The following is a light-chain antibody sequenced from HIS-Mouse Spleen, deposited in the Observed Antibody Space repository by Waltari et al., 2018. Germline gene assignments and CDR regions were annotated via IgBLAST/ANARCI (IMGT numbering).Light chain of an antibody. J-gene: IGLJ1*01. V-gene: IGLV2-11*01. CDR3: CSYAGSYTFPYV. Sequence: QFALTQPRSVSGSPGQSVTISCTGTSSAVGGYNYVSWYQQHPGKAPKLMIYDVSKRPSGVPDRFSGSKSGNTASLTISGLQAEDEADYYCCSYAGSYTFPYVFGTGTKVTVL. CDR1: SSAVGGYNY. CDR2: DVS.